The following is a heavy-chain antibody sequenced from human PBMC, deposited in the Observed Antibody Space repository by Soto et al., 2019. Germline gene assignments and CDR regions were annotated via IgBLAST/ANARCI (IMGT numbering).Heavy chain of an antibody. Sequence: QVQLQESGPGLVKPSETLPLTCAVSGGSISNGNWWSWVRQPPGKGLEWIGEIYHSGRTNYNPSLKSRVSISVDTSKNQISLKLTSVTAADMAIYYCARAAAYCLDSWGQGTLVTVAS. CDR1: GGSISNGNW. CDR3: ARAAAYCLDS. J-gene: IGHJ4*02. D-gene: IGHD6-25*01. CDR2: IYHSGRT. V-gene: IGHV4-4*02.